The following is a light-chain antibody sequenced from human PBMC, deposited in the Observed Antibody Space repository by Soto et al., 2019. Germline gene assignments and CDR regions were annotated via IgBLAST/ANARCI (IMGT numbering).Light chain of an antibody. CDR2: STN. V-gene: IGLV8-61*01. J-gene: IGLJ3*02. Sequence: QAVVTQEPSFSVSPGGTVTLTCGLSSGSVSTSYYPSWYQQTPGQAPRTLIYSTNTRSSGVPDRFSGSILGNKAALTITGGQADDESDYYCVLYMGSGTWVFGGGTKVTVL. CDR3: VLYMGSGTWV. CDR1: SGSVSTSYY.